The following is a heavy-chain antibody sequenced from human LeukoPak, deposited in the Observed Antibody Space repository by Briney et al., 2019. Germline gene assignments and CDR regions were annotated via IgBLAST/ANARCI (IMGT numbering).Heavy chain of an antibody. CDR1: GFTFSSYG. Sequence: GGSLRLSCAASGFTFSSYGMHWVRQAPGKGLECVSTISATGGSAYYADSVKGRFTISRDISKNTLFLQMNSLRAEDTAIYYCVRSRDNYNLLDYWGQGTLVTVSS. D-gene: IGHD4-4*01. J-gene: IGHJ4*02. V-gene: IGHV3-23*01. CDR3: VRSRDNYNLLDY. CDR2: ISATGGSA.